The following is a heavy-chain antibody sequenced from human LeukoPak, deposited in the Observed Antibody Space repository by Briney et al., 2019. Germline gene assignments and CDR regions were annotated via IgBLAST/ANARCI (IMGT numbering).Heavy chain of an antibody. J-gene: IGHJ4*02. V-gene: IGHV4-59*01. CDR3: ARVGDWNDLVY. D-gene: IGHD1-1*01. CDR2: IYYSGNT. Sequence: PSETLSLTCTVSGGSISGYYWSWIRQPPGKGLEWVGYIYYSGNTNYNPSLKTRVTISVDTSKNQFSLRLSSVTAADTAVYYCARVGDWNDLVYWGQGTLVTVSS. CDR1: GGSISGYY.